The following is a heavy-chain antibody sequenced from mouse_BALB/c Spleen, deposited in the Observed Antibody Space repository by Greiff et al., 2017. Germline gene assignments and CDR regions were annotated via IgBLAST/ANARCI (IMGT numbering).Heavy chain of an antibody. J-gene: IGHJ2*01. CDR3: ARDQGYGSSYFFDY. V-gene: IGHV5-9-4*01. CDR2: ISSGGSYT. CDR1: GFTFSSYA. Sequence: EVKLVESGGGLVKPGGSLKLSCAASGFTFSSYAMSWVRQSPEKRLEWVAEISSGGSYTYYPDTVTGRFTISRDNAKNTLYLEMSSLRSEDTAMYYCARDQGYGSSYFFDYWGQGTTLTVSS. D-gene: IGHD1-1*01.